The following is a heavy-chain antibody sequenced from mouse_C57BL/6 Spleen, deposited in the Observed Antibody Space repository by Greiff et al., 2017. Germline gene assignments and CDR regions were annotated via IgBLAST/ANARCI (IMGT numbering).Heavy chain of an antibody. D-gene: IGHD2-2*01. V-gene: IGHV1-55*01. J-gene: IGHJ4*01. Sequence: VQLQQPGAELVKPGASVKMSCKASGYTFTSYWITWVKQRPGQGLEWIGDIYPGSGSTNYNEKFKSKATLTVDTSSSTAYMQLSSLTSEDSAVYYCARGEGYGYDGYAMDDWGQGTSVTVSS. CDR3: ARGEGYGYDGYAMDD. CDR2: IYPGSGST. CDR1: GYTFTSYW.